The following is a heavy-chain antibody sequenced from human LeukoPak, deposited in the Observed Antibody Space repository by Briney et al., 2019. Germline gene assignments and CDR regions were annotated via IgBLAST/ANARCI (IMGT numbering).Heavy chain of an antibody. CDR3: ASGRAATGVDY. J-gene: IGHJ4*02. CDR1: GDSISSYY. CDR2: IYTSGST. D-gene: IGHD6-13*01. Sequence: SETLSLTCTVSGDSISSYYWIWIRQPAGKGMEWIGRIYTSGSTNYNPSLKTRVTLSVDKSKNQFSLKLSSVTAADTAVYYCASGRAATGVDYWGQGTLVTVSS. V-gene: IGHV4-4*07.